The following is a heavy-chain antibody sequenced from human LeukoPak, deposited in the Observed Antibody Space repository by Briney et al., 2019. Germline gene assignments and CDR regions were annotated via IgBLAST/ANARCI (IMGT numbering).Heavy chain of an antibody. CDR1: GLTFSSYS. CDR2: ISSSSSTI. J-gene: IGHJ4*02. V-gene: IGHV3-48*04. CDR3: ARAKYSSGWYVYY. Sequence: GGSLRLFCAASGLTFSSYSMNWVRQTPGKGLEWVSYISSSSSTIYYADSVKGRFTISRDNAKNSLYLQMNSLRAEDTAVYYCARAKYSSGWYVYYWGQGTLVTVSS. D-gene: IGHD6-19*01.